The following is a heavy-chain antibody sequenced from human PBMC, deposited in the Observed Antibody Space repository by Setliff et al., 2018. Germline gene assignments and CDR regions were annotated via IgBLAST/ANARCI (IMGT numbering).Heavy chain of an antibody. V-gene: IGHV3-11*04. CDR2: ISGSGTTT. D-gene: IGHD2-15*01. CDR1: GFTFSDYY. J-gene: IGHJ1*01. CDR3: ARASLGKFGSAVEYFHH. Sequence: GGSLRLSCGASGFTFSDYYMSWIRQAPGKGLEWVSFISGSGTTTHYADSVKGRFTISRDNARNSLYLQMNSLTAEDTAVYYCARASLGKFGSAVEYFHHWGQGTLVTVSS.